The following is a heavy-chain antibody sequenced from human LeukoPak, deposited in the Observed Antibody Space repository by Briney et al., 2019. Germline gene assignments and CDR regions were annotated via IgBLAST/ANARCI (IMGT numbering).Heavy chain of an antibody. D-gene: IGHD6-13*01. CDR3: ARVGWVQGYASSWYYFDY. J-gene: IGHJ4*02. Sequence: SETLSLTCTVSGGSISSDYWSWIRQLPGKGLEWIGYIYYRGSTNYNPSLKSRVTISVDTSKNQFSLKLSSVTAADTAVYYCARVGWVQGYASSWYYFDYWGQGTLVTVSS. CDR1: GGSISSDY. V-gene: IGHV4-59*01. CDR2: IYYRGST.